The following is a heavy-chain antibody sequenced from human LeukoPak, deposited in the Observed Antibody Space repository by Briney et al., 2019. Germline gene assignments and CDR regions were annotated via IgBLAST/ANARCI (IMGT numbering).Heavy chain of an antibody. CDR2: ISASGGNT. D-gene: IGHD3-9*01. J-gene: IGHJ6*02. V-gene: IGHV3-23*01. Sequence: GGSLRLSCAASEFTISAYAMNWVRQAPGKGLEWVAVISASGGNTYYADSVRGRFTVSRDNSKHTLSLQMSSLSTDDTAVYYCTRDLSGDILPGFYYYPMDVWGQGTTVTVSS. CDR3: TRDLSGDILPGFYYYPMDV. CDR1: EFTISAYA.